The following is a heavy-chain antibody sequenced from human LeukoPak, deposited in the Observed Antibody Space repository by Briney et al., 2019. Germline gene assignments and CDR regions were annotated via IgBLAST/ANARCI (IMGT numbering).Heavy chain of an antibody. D-gene: IGHD5-12*01. J-gene: IGHJ4*02. CDR1: GFTFSSYF. V-gene: IGHV3-21*01. CDR2: ISSGSDYI. Sequence: PGGSLRLSCAASGFTFSSYFMGWVRQAPGKGLEWVSSISSGSDYIYYGDSVKGRFTISRDNAKSSLYLQMNSLRAEDTAVFYCARSTAGGFSGYEDWGQGALVTVSS. CDR3: ARSTAGGFSGYED.